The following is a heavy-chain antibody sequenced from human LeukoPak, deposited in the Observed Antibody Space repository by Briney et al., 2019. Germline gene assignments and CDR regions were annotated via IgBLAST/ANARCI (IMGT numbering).Heavy chain of an antibody. CDR3: AREGHSSGGGDY. D-gene: IGHD2-15*01. CDR1: GGSFSGYY. CDR2: INHSGST. Sequence: SETLSLTCAVYGGSFSGYYWSWIRQPPGKGLEWIGEINHSGSTNYNPSLKSRVTISVDTSKNQFSLKLSYVTAADTAVYYCAREGHSSGGGDYWGQGTLVTVSS. J-gene: IGHJ4*02. V-gene: IGHV4-34*01.